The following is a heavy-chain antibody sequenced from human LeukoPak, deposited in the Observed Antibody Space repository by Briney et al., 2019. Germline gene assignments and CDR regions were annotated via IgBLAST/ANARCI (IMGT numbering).Heavy chain of an antibody. CDR3: ARQLGNSNFGWFDP. CDR2: IYYSGST. V-gene: IGHV4-61*05. J-gene: IGHJ5*02. CDR1: GGSTSSSSYY. D-gene: IGHD4-11*01. Sequence: SETLSLTCTVSGGSTSSSSYYWSWIRQPPGKGLEWIGYIYYSGSTNYNPSLKSRVTISVDTSKNQFSLKLSSVTAADTAVYYCARQLGNSNFGWFDPWGQGTLVTVSS.